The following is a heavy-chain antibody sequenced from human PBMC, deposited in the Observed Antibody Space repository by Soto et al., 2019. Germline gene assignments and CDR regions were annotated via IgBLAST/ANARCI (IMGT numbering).Heavy chain of an antibody. Sequence: GGSLRLSCSASGFVFGDYAVTWVRQAPGKGLEWVGVVRSETYGGSTEYAASVKGRFRISRDDSESIAYLQMTNLKTEDTAVYYCTRGRGTSGWYADYWSQGIRVTVSS. J-gene: IGHJ4*02. D-gene: IGHD6-13*01. CDR3: TRGRGTSGWYADY. V-gene: IGHV3-49*04. CDR1: GFVFGDYA. CDR2: VRSETYGGST.